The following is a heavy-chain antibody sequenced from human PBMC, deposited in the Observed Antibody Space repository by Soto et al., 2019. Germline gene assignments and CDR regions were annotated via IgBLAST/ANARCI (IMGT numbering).Heavy chain of an antibody. CDR1: GGSISSYY. D-gene: IGHD5-12*01. CDR3: ATYRDGYNSNWFDP. Sequence: ETLSLTCTVSGGSISSYYWSWIRQPPGKGLEWIGYIYYSGSTNYNPSLKSRVTISVDTSKNQFSLKLSSVTAADTAVYYCATYRDGYNSNWFDPWGQGTLVTVS. J-gene: IGHJ5*02. CDR2: IYYSGST. V-gene: IGHV4-59*01.